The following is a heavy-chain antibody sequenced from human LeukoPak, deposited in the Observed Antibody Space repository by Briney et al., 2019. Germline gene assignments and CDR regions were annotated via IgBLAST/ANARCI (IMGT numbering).Heavy chain of an antibody. CDR2: MNPNSGNT. D-gene: IGHD2-2*01. V-gene: IGHV1-8*01. Sequence: GASVKVSCKASRYAFTSYDINWVRQATGQGLEWMGWMNPNSGNTGYAQKFQGRVTMTRNTSISTAYMELSSLRSEDTAVYYCALRCSSTSCYGTRYYYYYYMDVWGQGTTVTVSS. CDR1: RYAFTSYD. CDR3: ALRCSSTSCYGTRYYYYYYMDV. J-gene: IGHJ6*03.